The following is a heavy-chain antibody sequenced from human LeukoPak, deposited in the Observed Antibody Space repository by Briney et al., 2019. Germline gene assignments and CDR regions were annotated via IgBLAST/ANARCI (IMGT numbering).Heavy chain of an antibody. D-gene: IGHD2-2*01. CDR1: GYTFTGYY. CDR2: MNPNSGNT. J-gene: IGHJ6*03. Sequence: ASVKVSCKASGYTFTGYYMHWVRQATGQGLEWMGWMNPNSGNTGYAQKFQGRVTITRNTSISTAYMELSSLRSEDTAVYYCARASDCSSTSCSYYYYYYMDVWGKGTTVTVSS. V-gene: IGHV1-8*03. CDR3: ARASDCSSTSCSYYYYYYMDV.